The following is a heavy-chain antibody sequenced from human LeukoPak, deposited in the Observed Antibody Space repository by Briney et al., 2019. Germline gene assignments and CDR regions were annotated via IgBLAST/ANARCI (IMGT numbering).Heavy chain of an antibody. J-gene: IGHJ6*03. CDR3: ARESGDNSRSMNV. Sequence: PSETLSLTCTAAGVSISSFFGSWIRQPAGKGLEWVGLIYTSGITKYNPSLHSRVTMSVDTSKNQFSLQLSTVTAADPAVYYCARESGDNSRSMNVWGKGTTVTPSS. CDR1: GVSISSFF. V-gene: IGHV4-4*07. D-gene: IGHD3-10*01. CDR2: IYTSGIT.